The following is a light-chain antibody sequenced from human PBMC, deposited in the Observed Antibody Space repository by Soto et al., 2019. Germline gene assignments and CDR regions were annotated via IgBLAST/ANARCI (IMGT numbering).Light chain of an antibody. J-gene: IGKJ1*01. CDR1: QSVSNNY. Sequence: EIVLTQSPGTLSLSPGERATLSCRASQSVSNNYLAWYQQKPGQAPRLLIYGASNRATGIPDRFSASGTGTDFTLTISDVQPEDFAVYYCHQRQSWPRTFGQGTKGDIK. CDR2: GAS. CDR3: HQRQSWPRT. V-gene: IGKV3-20*01.